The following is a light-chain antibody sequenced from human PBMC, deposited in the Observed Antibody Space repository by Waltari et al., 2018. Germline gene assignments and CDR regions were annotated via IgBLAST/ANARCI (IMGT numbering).Light chain of an antibody. CDR2: AAS. J-gene: IGKJ1*01. Sequence: DIQMTQSPSSLSAPVGDRVTITSRASQSISSYLNWYQQKPGKAPKHLIYAASSLQRGVPSRFSDSGSGTDFTLTISSLQPEDFATFYCQQSYSTPWTFGQGTKVEIK. CDR1: QSISSY. V-gene: IGKV1-39*01. CDR3: QQSYSTPWT.